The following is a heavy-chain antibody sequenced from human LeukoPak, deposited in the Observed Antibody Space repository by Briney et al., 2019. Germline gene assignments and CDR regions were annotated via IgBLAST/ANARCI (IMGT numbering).Heavy chain of an antibody. Sequence: GGSLRLSCAASGFTVSNSYLTWVRQAPGKGLEWVSTIYSGTTTYYADSVKGRFTISRDNARNSLYLQMNSLRAEDTAVYYCVRDLFDDYSLDYWGQGALVTVSS. CDR3: VRDLFDDYSLDY. V-gene: IGHV3-66*01. CDR1: GFTVSNSY. D-gene: IGHD3-16*01. CDR2: IYSGTTT. J-gene: IGHJ4*02.